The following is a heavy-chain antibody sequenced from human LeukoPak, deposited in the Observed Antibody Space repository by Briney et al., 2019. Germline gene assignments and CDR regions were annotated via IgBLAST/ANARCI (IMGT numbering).Heavy chain of an antibody. D-gene: IGHD3-16*02. CDR3: ARDPSYDYVWGSYRDRNYELDY. CDR1: GYTFTGYY. Sequence: ASVKVSCKASGYTFTGYYMHWVRQAPGQGLEWMGWINPNSGGTNYAQKFQGRVTMTRDTSISTAYMELSRLRSDDTAVYYCARDPSYDYVWGSYRDRNYELDYWGQGTLVTVPS. V-gene: IGHV1-2*02. CDR2: INPNSGGT. J-gene: IGHJ4*02.